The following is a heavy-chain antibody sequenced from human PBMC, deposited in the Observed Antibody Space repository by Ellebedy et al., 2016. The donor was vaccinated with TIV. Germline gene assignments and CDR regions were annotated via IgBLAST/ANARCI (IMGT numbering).Heavy chain of an antibody. Sequence: MPSETLSLTCSVSGGSLSSTRYYWAWIRQTPGKGLEYIGSVYYSGSPYYNPSFKSRVTLSADTSKNQFSLNLRTVTAADTAVYYCARTDPWQPIDDWGQGILVSVSS. CDR1: GGSLSSTRYY. CDR2: VYYSGSP. D-gene: IGHD2-21*02. V-gene: IGHV4-39*01. CDR3: ARTDPWQPIDD. J-gene: IGHJ4*02.